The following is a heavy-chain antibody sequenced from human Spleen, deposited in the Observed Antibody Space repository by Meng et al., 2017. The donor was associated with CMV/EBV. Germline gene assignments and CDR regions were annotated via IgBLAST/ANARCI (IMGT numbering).Heavy chain of an antibody. CDR3: ARELDDFWSGYGMDV. J-gene: IGHJ6*02. CDR2: IRYDGSNQ. V-gene: IGHV3-33*08. CDR1: GFTFSSYS. D-gene: IGHD3-3*01. Sequence: LSLTCAASGFTFSSYSMNWVRQAPGKGLEWVAFIRYDGSNQYLADSVRGRFTISRDNSKNTLYLQMNSLRAEDTAVYYCARELDDFWSGYGMDVWGQGTTVTVSS.